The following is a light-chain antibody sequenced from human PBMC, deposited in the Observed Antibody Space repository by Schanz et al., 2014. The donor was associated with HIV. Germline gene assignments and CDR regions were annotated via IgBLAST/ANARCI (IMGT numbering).Light chain of an antibody. CDR1: QDISNY. J-gene: IGKJ1*01. CDR3: QQSYSTPRT. Sequence: DIQMPQSPSSLSASVGDRVTITCQASQDISNYLNWYQQKPGKAPKLLIYDASNLETGVPSRFSGSGSGTEFTLTISSLQPEDFATYYCQQSYSTPRTFGQGTKVEI. V-gene: IGKV1-39*01. CDR2: DAS.